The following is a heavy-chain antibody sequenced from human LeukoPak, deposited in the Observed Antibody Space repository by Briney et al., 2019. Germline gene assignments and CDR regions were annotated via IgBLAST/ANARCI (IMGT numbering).Heavy chain of an antibody. CDR2: IKRDGGEM. V-gene: IGHV3-7*01. CDR3: ARDRSSGWPGSFDY. CDR1: GFTFSSYW. D-gene: IGHD6-19*01. Sequence: GGSLRLSCAASGFTFSSYWMSWVRQAPGKGLEWVANIKRDGGEMSYVDSVKGRFTISRDNAKNSLYLQMNSLRPEDTAVYYCARDRSSGWPGSFDYWGQGTLVTVS. J-gene: IGHJ4*02.